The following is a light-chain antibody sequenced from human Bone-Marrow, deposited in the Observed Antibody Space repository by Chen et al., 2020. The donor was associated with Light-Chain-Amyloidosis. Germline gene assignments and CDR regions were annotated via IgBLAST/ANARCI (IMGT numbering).Light chain of an antibody. V-gene: IGLV2-14*01. CDR2: EVS. CDR1: SRDIGTFNY. J-gene: IGLJ2*01. CDR3: SSYTSTTTDVI. Sequence: QSALTQPASVSGSPGQSITISCTGTSRDIGTFNYVSWYQQHPGNAPQLIIFEVSNRPSRVSYRFSGSKSGNTASLTSSGLQPGDEADFYCSSYTSTTTDVIFGGGTKLTVL.